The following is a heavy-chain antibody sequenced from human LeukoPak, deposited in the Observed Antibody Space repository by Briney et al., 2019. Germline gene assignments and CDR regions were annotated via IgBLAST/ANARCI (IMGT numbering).Heavy chain of an antibody. CDR3: ARVSSPIAAAAPPDY. J-gene: IGHJ4*02. CDR2: MNPNSGNT. V-gene: IGHV1-8*03. CDR1: GYTFTSYD. Sequence: ASVKVSCKASGYTFTSYDINWVRQATGQGLEWMVWMNPNSGNTGYAQKFQGRVTITRNTSISTAYMELSSLRSEDTAVYCCARVSSPIAAAAPPDYWGQGTLVTVSS. D-gene: IGHD6-13*01.